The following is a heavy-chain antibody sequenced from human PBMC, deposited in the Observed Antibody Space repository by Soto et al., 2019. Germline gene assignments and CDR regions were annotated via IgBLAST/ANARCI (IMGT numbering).Heavy chain of an antibody. Sequence: EVQVVESGGGLVQPGGSLRLSCSFTFSMYSMNSVRQAPGKGLEWVASISSGGDYIKYADSVKGRFTISRDNAKNSVSLQMNSLRVDDTAIYFCTRDQGGSYDSWFDPWGQGTLVTVSS. CDR1: FTFSMYS. CDR2: ISSGGDYI. CDR3: TRDQGGSYDSWFDP. J-gene: IGHJ5*02. D-gene: IGHD1-26*01. V-gene: IGHV3-21*01.